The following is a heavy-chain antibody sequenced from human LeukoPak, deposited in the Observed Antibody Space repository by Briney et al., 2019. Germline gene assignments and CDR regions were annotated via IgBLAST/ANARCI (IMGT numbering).Heavy chain of an antibody. CDR3: ARGRAYASGSDFDY. Sequence: GGSLRLSCAASGFTFSSYWMHWVRQAPGKGLVWVSRIGLDGSSTSYADSVKGRFTISRANAKNTLYLYMNSLRADDTAVYYCARGRAYASGSDFDYWGQGTLVTVSS. CDR2: IGLDGSST. D-gene: IGHD3-10*01. J-gene: IGHJ4*02. V-gene: IGHV3-74*01. CDR1: GFTFSSYW.